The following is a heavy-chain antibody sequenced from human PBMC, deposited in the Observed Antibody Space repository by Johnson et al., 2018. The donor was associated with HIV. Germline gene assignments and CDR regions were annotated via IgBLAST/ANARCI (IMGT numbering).Heavy chain of an antibody. CDR3: AKDIASGYTNGGTLDI. Sequence: VQLVESGGGLVQPGGSLRLSCAASGFTFSSYAMSWVRQAPGKGLEWVSAISGSGGSTYYADSVKGRFTISRDNSKNSLYLQMNGLRPEDTGLYYCAKDIASGYTNGGTLDIWGQGTMVTVSS. D-gene: IGHD6-19*01. CDR1: GFTFSSYA. V-gene: IGHV3-23*04. CDR2: ISGSGGST. J-gene: IGHJ3*02.